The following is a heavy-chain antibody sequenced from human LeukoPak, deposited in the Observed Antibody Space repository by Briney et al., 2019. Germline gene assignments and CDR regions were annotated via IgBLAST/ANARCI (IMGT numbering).Heavy chain of an antibody. V-gene: IGHV3-15*01. CDR1: GFTFSNAW. CDR2: IKSKTDGGTT. Sequence: GGSLRLSCAASGFTFSNAWMSWVRQAPGRGLEWVGRIKSKTDGGTTDYAAPVKGRFTISRDDSKNTLYLQMNSLKTEDTAVYYCTTGRYGILTGYSFDYWGQGTLVTVSS. D-gene: IGHD3-9*01. CDR3: TTGRYGILTGYSFDY. J-gene: IGHJ4*02.